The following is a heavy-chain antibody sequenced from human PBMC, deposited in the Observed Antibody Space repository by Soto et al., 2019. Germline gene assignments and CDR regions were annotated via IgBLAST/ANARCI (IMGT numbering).Heavy chain of an antibody. Sequence: ASVKVSCKASGYTFTSYDINWVRQATGQGLEWMGWMNPNSGNTGYAQKFQGRVTMTRNTSISTAYMELSSLRSEDTAVYYCARGLVLRYFVCFPEADDAFVFWGQVTMVTVSS. D-gene: IGHD3-9*01. CDR3: ARGLVLRYFVCFPEADDAFVF. CDR1: GYTFTSYD. V-gene: IGHV1-8*01. J-gene: IGHJ3*01. CDR2: MNPNSGNT.